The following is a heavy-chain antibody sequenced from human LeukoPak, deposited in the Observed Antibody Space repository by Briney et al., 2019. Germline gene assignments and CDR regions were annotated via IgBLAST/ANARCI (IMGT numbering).Heavy chain of an antibody. Sequence: PGGSLRLSCAASGFTFSSYGMHWVRQAPGKGLEWVAVIWYGGSNKYYADSVKGRFTISRDNSKNTLYLQMNSLRAEDTAVYYCARNFDYGDYYFDYWGQGTLVTVSS. D-gene: IGHD4-17*01. CDR2: IWYGGSNK. CDR3: ARNFDYGDYYFDY. V-gene: IGHV3-33*08. J-gene: IGHJ4*02. CDR1: GFTFSSYG.